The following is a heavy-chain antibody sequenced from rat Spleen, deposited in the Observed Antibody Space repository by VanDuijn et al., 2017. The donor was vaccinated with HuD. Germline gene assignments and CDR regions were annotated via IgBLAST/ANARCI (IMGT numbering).Heavy chain of an antibody. CDR3: ARHERYNPYVMDA. J-gene: IGHJ4*01. V-gene: IGHV5-7*01. CDR2: ITNTGRST. Sequence: EVQLVESDGGLVQPGRSLKLSCAASGFTYSDYIMAWVRQAPTKGLEWVASITNTGRSTYYPDSVRGRFAISRDTAENTLYLQMSSLRSEDTATYYCARHERYNPYVMDAWGQGASVTVSS. CDR1: GFTYSDYI. D-gene: IGHD1-5*01.